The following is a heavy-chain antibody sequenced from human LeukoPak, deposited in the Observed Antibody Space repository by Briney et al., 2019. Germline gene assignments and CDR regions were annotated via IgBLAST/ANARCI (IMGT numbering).Heavy chain of an antibody. CDR3: TSGGDYSHFDY. D-gene: IGHD4-17*01. V-gene: IGHV3-15*01. J-gene: IGHJ4*02. Sequence: GGSLRLSCAASGFTFSNAWISWVRQAPGKGLEWVGRIKSKTDGGTTDYAAPVKGRFTISRDDSKNTLYLQMNSLKTEDTAVYYCTSGGDYSHFDYWGQGTLVTVSS. CDR2: IKSKTDGGTT. CDR1: GFTFSNAW.